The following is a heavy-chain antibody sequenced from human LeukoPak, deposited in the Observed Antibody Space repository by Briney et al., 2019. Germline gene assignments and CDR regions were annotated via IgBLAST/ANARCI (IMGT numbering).Heavy chain of an antibody. V-gene: IGHV1-69*13. CDR3: ATSVRPSIGRPFDY. J-gene: IGHJ4*02. CDR1: RGTFTSYD. Sequence: SVKVSRKASRGTFTSYDISWVRQAPGQGLEWMGGIIPICGTANYAQKFQGRVTITADDSTSTAYMELSSLRSEDTAVYYCATSVRPSIGRPFDYWGQGTLVTVSS. D-gene: IGHD1-1*01. CDR2: IIPICGTA.